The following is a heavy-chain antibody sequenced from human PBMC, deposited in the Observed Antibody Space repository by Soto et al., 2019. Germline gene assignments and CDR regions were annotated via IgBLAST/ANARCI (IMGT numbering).Heavy chain of an antibody. Sequence: QVQLQESGPGLVKPSETLSLTCTVSGGSMSSYYWSWIRQPPGKGLEWIGYIYYSGSTIYNPSLKRRVTQSVDTSKNQFTLQLSSVTAADTAVYYCARYGSGSSVWFDPWGQGTLVTVSS. CDR1: GGSMSSYY. D-gene: IGHD3-10*01. CDR3: ARYGSGSSVWFDP. CDR2: IYYSGST. J-gene: IGHJ5*02. V-gene: IGHV4-59*01.